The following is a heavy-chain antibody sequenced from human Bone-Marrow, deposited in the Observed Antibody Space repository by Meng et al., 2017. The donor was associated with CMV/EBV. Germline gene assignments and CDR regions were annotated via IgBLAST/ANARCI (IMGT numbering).Heavy chain of an antibody. CDR3: VRDTREVLPDWYFDL. CDR1: GFTFDDYA. V-gene: IGHV3-9*03. J-gene: IGHJ2*01. Sequence: GGSLRLSCAASGFTFDDYAMHWVRQAPGKGLEWVSGISWNSGSIGYADSVKGRFTISRDNAKNSLYLQMNSLRAEDMALYYCVRDTREVLPDWYFDLWGRGTLVTVSS. CDR2: ISWNSGSI. D-gene: IGHD1-26*01.